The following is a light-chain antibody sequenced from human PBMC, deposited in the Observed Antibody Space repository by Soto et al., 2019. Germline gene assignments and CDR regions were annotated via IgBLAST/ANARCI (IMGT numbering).Light chain of an antibody. Sequence: EIMLKQSPCTLSWSGGERATLSCRASQSVSSSYLAWYQQKPGQAPRLLIYGASSRATGIPDRFSGSGSGTEFTLTISSLQPDDFATYYCQHYNSYSEAFGQGTKVDIK. V-gene: IGKV3-20*01. CDR3: QHYNSYSEA. CDR2: GAS. J-gene: IGKJ1*01. CDR1: QSVSSSY.